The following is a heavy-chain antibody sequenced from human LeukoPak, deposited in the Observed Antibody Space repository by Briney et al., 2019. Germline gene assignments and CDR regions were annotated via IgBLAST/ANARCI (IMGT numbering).Heavy chain of an antibody. J-gene: IGHJ4*02. Sequence: GGSLRLSCAASGFGFSTFGMHWVRQAPGKGLEWVAVISYDGSNKYYADSVKGRFTISRDNSKNTLYLQMNSLRAEDTAVYYCAKSWGAVVLLFYFDYWGQGTLVTVSS. CDR2: ISYDGSNK. CDR3: AKSWGAVVLLFYFDY. D-gene: IGHD3-10*01. V-gene: IGHV3-30*18. CDR1: GFGFSTFG.